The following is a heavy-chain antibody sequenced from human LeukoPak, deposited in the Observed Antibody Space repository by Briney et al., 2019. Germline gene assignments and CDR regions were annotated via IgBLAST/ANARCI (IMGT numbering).Heavy chain of an antibody. CDR3: ARRIHYYYGIDV. CDR2: IYPGDSDT. V-gene: IGHV5-51*01. Sequence: GESLMFSCKGSGYSFTTYWIDWVRQMPGKGLEWMGIIYPGDSDTRYSPSFQGQVTISADRSITTAYLQWSSLKASDTAIYYCARRIHYYYGIDVWGEGTTVTVSS. J-gene: IGHJ6*04. D-gene: IGHD2-15*01. CDR1: GYSFTTYW.